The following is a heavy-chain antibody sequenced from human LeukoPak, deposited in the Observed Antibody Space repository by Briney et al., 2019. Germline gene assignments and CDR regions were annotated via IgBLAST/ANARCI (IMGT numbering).Heavy chain of an antibody. CDR1: GYTLTELS. J-gene: IGHJ4*02. CDR2: FDPEDGET. CDR3: ATPSDYYDSSGYTY. Sequence: ASVKVSCKVSGYTLTELSMHWVRQAPGKGLDWMGGFDPEDGETIYAQKFQGRVTMTDDTSTDTAYMELSTLRYEDTAVYYCATPSDYYDSSGYTYWGQGTLVTVSS. D-gene: IGHD3-22*01. V-gene: IGHV1-24*01.